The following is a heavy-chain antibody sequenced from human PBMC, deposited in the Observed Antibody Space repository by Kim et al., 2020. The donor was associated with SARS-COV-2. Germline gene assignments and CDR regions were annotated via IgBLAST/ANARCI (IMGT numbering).Heavy chain of an antibody. J-gene: IGHJ5*02. Sequence: SETLSLTCAVSGGSISSSNWWSWVRQPPGKGLEWIGEIYHSGSTNYNPSLKSRVTISVDKSKNQFSLKLSSVTAADTAVYYCARCLTIAAAGTCSWFDPWGQGTLVTVSS. D-gene: IGHD6-13*01. CDR3: ARCLTIAAAGTCSWFDP. CDR1: GGSISSSNW. CDR2: IYHSGST. V-gene: IGHV4-4*02.